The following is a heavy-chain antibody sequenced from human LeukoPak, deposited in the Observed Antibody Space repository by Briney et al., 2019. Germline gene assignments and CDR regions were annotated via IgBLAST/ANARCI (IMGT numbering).Heavy chain of an antibody. Sequence: TSSETLSLTCAVSGGPISSGGYSWSWIRQPPGKGLEWIGYIYHSGSTYYNPSLKSRVTISVDRSKNQFSLKLSSVTAADTAVYYCARGGTTVTASFDYWGQGTLVTVSS. CDR3: ARGGTTVTASFDY. D-gene: IGHD4-11*01. CDR2: IYHSGST. V-gene: IGHV4-30-2*01. CDR1: GGPISSGGYS. J-gene: IGHJ4*02.